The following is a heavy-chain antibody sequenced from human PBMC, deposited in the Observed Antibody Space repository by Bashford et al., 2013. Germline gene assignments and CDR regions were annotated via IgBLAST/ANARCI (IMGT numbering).Heavy chain of an antibody. D-gene: IGHD2-21*01. CDR2: IYPGDSDT. V-gene: IGHV5-51*01. CDR3: ARVGVVVVGAAIWWPYYYYGLDV. J-gene: IGHJ6*02. Sequence: GESLKISCRGSGYSFSNAWVAWVRQTPGKGLEWMGIIYPGDSDTRYSPSFRGQVTISADKSISTAFLHWSSLKASDTAMYYCARVGVVVVGAAIWWPYYYYGLDVVGPRDHGHRLL. CDR1: GYSFSNAW.